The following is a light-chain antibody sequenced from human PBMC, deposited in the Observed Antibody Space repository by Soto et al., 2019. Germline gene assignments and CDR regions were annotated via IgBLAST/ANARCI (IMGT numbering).Light chain of an antibody. V-gene: IGLV2-14*01. CDR3: SSYRSGATLSDV. CDR2: EVS. J-gene: IGLJ1*01. Sequence: QSALTQPASVSGSPGQSITISCTGNSSDVGGYNFVSWYQQHPGKAPKLLIYEVSNRPSGVSHRFSGSKSGNTASLTSSGLQAEDESDYYCSSYRSGATLSDVFGTGTKVTVL. CDR1: SSDVGGYNF.